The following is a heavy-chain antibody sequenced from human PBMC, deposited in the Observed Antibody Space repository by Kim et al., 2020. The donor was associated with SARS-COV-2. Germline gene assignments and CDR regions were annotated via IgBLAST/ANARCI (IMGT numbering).Heavy chain of an antibody. J-gene: IGHJ4*02. V-gene: IGHV3-23*01. CDR3: AKSGGITMINDY. Sequence: YYANTGKGRFTISRDNSKNTLYLQMNSLRAEDTAVYYCAKSGGITMINDYWGQGTLVTVSS. D-gene: IGHD3-22*01.